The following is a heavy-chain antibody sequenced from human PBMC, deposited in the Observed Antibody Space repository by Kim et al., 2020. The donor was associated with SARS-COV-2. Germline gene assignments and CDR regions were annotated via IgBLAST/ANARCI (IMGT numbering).Heavy chain of an antibody. CDR3: TKCGKASGNHCFYGMDV. CDR2: VYYSGST. CDR1: GGSISSTSYY. V-gene: IGHV4-39*01. J-gene: IGHJ6*02. Sequence: SETLSLTCTVSGGSISSTSYYWGWIRQPPGKGLEWIGSVYYSGSTFYNQSLKSRVTISVDTSKSQFSLRLNSVTAADTAIYYCTKCGKASGNHCFYGMDVWGQGTTVTVSS. D-gene: IGHD3-10*01.